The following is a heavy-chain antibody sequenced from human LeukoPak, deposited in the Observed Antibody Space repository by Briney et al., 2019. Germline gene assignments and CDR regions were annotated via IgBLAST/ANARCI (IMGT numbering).Heavy chain of an antibody. D-gene: IGHD3-10*01. CDR3: ARDALWFGESSYMDV. V-gene: IGHV1-18*01. CDR2: ISAYNGNT. J-gene: IGHJ6*03. Sequence: ASVKVSCKASGYTFTSYGISWVRQAPGQGLEWMGWISAYNGNTNYARKLQGRVTMTTDTSTSTAYMELRSLRSDDTAVYYCARDALWFGESSYMDVWGKGTTVTVSS. CDR1: GYTFTSYG.